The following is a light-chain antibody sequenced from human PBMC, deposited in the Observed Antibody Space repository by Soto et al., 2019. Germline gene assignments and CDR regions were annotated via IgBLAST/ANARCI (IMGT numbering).Light chain of an antibody. CDR3: MQPLQTPWT. CDR2: LGS. CDR1: QSVLHSHGYNY. Sequence: DIVMTQSPLSLPVTPGEPSAISCSSSQSVLHSHGYNYLDWYLQKPGHSPQLLIYLGSTRASGVPDRFSGSGSGTDFTLTISRVEAEDVAVYYCMQPLQTPWTVSQGTKVDIK. J-gene: IGKJ1*01. V-gene: IGKV2-28*01.